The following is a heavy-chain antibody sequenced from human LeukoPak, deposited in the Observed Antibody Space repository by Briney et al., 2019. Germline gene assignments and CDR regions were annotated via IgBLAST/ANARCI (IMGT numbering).Heavy chain of an antibody. CDR3: ERAVSWGIVGAFDI. CDR1: GFTFSSYA. Sequence: GGSLRHSCAASGFTFSSYAMHWVRQAPGKGLEYVSAISSNEGSTYYANSVKGRFTISRDNSKNTLYPQFDSLRAQEMAGYYVERAVSWGIVGAFDIWGQGTMVTVSS. V-gene: IGHV3-64*01. CDR2: ISSNEGST. J-gene: IGHJ3*02. D-gene: IGHD3-16*01.